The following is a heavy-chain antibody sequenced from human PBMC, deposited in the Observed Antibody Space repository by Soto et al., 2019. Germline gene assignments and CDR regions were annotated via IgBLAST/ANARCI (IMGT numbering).Heavy chain of an antibody. CDR2: ISSSSSTI. D-gene: IGHD6-13*01. V-gene: IGHV3-48*01. CDR3: ARDYRAAAGFDF. Sequence: EVQLVESGGGLVQPGGSLRLSCAASGFTFSTYSMNWVRQAPGKGLEWVSYISSSSSTIYYADSAKGRFTISRDNAKNSLFLQMNSLRAQDTAVYYCARDYRAAAGFDFWGQGTLVTISS. J-gene: IGHJ4*02. CDR1: GFTFSTYS.